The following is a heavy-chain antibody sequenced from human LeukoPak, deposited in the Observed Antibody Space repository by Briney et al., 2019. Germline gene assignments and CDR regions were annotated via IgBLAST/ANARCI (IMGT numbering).Heavy chain of an antibody. CDR3: AKESTPYHDYGDSLNWFDP. D-gene: IGHD4-17*01. J-gene: IGHJ5*02. Sequence: PGGSLRLSCAASGFTFSSYGMNWVRQAPGKGLEGVSFISSSSSTIYYADSVKGRFTIPRDNAKNTLYLQMNSLRAEDMTVYYCAKESTPYHDYGDSLNWFDPWGQGTLVTVSS. V-gene: IGHV3-48*01. CDR2: ISSSSSTI. CDR1: GFTFSSYG.